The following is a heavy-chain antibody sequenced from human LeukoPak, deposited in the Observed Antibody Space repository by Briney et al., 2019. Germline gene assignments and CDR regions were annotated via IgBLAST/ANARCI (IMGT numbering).Heavy chain of an antibody. CDR1: GYTFTGYY. CDR3: ARGYYSSGWYGTDNWFDP. Sequence: ASVKVSCKASGYTFTGYYMHWVRQAPGQGLEWMGWINPNSGGTNYAQKFQGRVTMTRDTYISTAYMELSRLRSDDTAVYYCARGYYSSGWYGTDNWFDPWGQGTLVTVSS. J-gene: IGHJ5*02. D-gene: IGHD6-19*01. CDR2: INPNSGGT. V-gene: IGHV1-2*02.